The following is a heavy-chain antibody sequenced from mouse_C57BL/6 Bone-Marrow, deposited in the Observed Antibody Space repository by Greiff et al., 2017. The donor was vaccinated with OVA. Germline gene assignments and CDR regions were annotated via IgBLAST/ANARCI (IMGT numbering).Heavy chain of an antibody. Sequence: EVKLVESGEGLVKPGGSLKLSCAASGFTFSSYAMSWVRQTPEKRLEWVAYVSSGGDYIYYADTVKGRFTISRDNARNTLYLQMSSLKSKDTAMYYCTRDRVGNFYAMDYWGQGTSVTVSS. CDR3: TRDRVGNFYAMDY. CDR2: VSSGGDYI. D-gene: IGHD2-1*01. CDR1: GFTFSSYA. J-gene: IGHJ4*01. V-gene: IGHV5-9-1*02.